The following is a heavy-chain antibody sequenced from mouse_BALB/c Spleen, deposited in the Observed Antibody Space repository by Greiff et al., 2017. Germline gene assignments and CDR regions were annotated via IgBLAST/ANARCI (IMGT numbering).Heavy chain of an antibody. CDR2: IYPGNSDT. D-gene: IGHD2-3*01. CDR3: THDGYYVGWYFDV. CDR1: GYTFTSYW. J-gene: IGHJ1*01. Sequence: VQLKQSGTVLARPGASVKMSCKASGYTFTSYWMHWVKQRPGQGLEWIGAIYPGNSDTSYNQKFKGKAKLTAVTSTSTAYMELSSLTNEDSAVYYCTHDGYYVGWYFDVWGAGTTVTVSS. V-gene: IGHV1-5*01.